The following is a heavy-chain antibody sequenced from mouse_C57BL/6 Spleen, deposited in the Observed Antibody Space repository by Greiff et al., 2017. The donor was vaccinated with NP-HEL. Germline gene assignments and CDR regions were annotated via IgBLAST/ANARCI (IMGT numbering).Heavy chain of an antibody. Sequence: QVQLKQSGPGLVQPSQSLSITCTVSGFSLTSYGVHWVRQSPGKGLEWLGVIWSGGSTDYNAAFISRLSISKDNSKSQVFFKMNSLQADDTAIYYCARKKDEVFDYWGQSTTLTVSS. CDR1: GFSLTSYG. J-gene: IGHJ2*01. CDR3: ARKKDEVFDY. CDR2: IWSGGST. V-gene: IGHV2-2*01.